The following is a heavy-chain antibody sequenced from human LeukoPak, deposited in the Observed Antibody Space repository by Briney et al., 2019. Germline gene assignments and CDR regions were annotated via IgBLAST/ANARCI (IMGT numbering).Heavy chain of an antibody. Sequence: PSETLSLTCTVSGGSISSYYWSWIRQPPGKGLEWIGYIYYSGSTNYNPSLKSRVTISVDTSKNQFSLNLRSVTAADTAVYFCARARAFVWGSYRYIPYCFDPWGQGTLVTVSS. V-gene: IGHV4-59*12. CDR3: ARARAFVWGSYRYIPYCFDP. J-gene: IGHJ5*02. D-gene: IGHD3-16*02. CDR1: GGSISSYY. CDR2: IYYSGST.